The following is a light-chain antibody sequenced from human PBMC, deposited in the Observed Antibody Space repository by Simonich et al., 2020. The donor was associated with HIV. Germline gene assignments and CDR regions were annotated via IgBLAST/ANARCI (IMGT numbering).Light chain of an antibody. CDR2: EVS. CDR3: MQGINLPLT. CDR1: QSLLHRDGNPY. J-gene: IGKJ4*01. V-gene: IGKV2-29*02. Sequence: DIVMTQSPLSLSVTPVQPASISCKYSQSLLHRDGNPYLHWYFQKPGQSPQLRIIEVSSRRSGVPDRFSGSGSGTDFTLKISRVEAEDVGVYYCMQGINLPLTFGGGTKVEIK.